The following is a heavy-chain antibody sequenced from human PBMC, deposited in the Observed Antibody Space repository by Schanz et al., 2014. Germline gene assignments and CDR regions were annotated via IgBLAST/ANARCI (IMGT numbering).Heavy chain of an antibody. V-gene: IGHV3-66*01. CDR1: GFTVSSKY. CDR3: ERFQSPHQPFDY. CDR2: IFGGGST. Sequence: EVQLVESGGGLVQPGGSLRLSCAASGFTVSSKYMNWVRQAPGKGPEWVSVIFGGGSTYYADSVKGRFTISRDNAKNSLYLQMNSLRAEDTAVYYCERFQSPHQPFDYWGQGTLVTVSS. J-gene: IGHJ4*02. D-gene: IGHD2-2*01.